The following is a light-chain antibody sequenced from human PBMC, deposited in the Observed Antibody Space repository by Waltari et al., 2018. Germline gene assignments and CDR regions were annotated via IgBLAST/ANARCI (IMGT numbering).Light chain of an antibody. CDR3: CAFAVGDTYV. CDR2: DVS. J-gene: IGLJ1*01. Sequence: QSALSQPASVSASFGQSITISCTGTSSDVGYSDSVSWYQHHPGKAPKFIIYDVSKRPSGVPNRFSGSKYGQRASPTSSGLQPDDEAVYYCCAFAVGDTYVFGSGTNVTV. V-gene: IGLV2-23*02. CDR1: SSDVGYSDS.